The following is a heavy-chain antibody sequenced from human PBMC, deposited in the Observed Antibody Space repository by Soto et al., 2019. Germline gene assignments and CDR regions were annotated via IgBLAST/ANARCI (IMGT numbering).Heavy chain of an antibody. CDR3: ARAYGDYVFDY. CDR2: IYYSGST. CDR1: GGSISSYY. J-gene: IGHJ4*02. Sequence: SDTLSLTCTVSGGSISSYYWSWIRQPPGKGLEWIGYIYYSGSTNYNPSLKSRVTISVDTSKNQFSLKLSSVTAADTAVYYCARAYGDYVFDYWGQGTLVTVSS. D-gene: IGHD4-17*01. V-gene: IGHV4-59*01.